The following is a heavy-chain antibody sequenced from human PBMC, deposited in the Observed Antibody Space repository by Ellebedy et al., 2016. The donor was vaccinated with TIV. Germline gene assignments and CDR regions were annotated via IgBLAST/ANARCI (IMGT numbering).Heavy chain of an antibody. CDR3: TRDCRGVVATCWNY. Sequence: PGGSLRLSCTASGFTFGDYAMSWVRQAPGKGLEWVGFIRSKAYGGTTEYAASVKGRFTISRDDSKSIAYLQMNSLKTEDTAVYYCTRDCRGVVATCWNYWGQGTLVTVSS. CDR1: GFTFGDYA. D-gene: IGHD5-12*01. V-gene: IGHV3-49*04. J-gene: IGHJ4*02. CDR2: IRSKAYGGTT.